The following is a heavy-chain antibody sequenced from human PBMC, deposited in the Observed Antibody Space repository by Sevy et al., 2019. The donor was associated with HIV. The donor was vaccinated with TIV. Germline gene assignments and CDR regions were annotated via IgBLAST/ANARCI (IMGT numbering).Heavy chain of an antibody. D-gene: IGHD3-16*01. CDR2: ISPYKGTT. J-gene: IGHJ4*02. V-gene: IGHV1-18*01. CDR3: ARDRDYDYIWGTFPYRDF. Sequence: ASVKVSCKASGYIFTSYGISWVRQAPGRGLEWVGWISPYKGTTNYAQKFPGRVTMTTDTSTFTVYMQLRSLRSDDTAIYYCARDRDYDYIWGTFPYRDFWGQGTLVTVSS. CDR1: GYIFTSYG.